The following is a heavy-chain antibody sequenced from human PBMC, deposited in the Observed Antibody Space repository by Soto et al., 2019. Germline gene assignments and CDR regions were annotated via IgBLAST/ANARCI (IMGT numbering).Heavy chain of an antibody. J-gene: IGHJ6*02. Sequence: ASVKVSCKASGYNFTTYAMLWVRQAPGQRPEWMGWINTGNGNTKYSPKFQGRVTITRDTSASTAYMELSSLKSEDTAVYYCVRGERLYYYYYGMDVWGQGSTVTVSS. D-gene: IGHD3-3*01. CDR1: GYNFTTYA. V-gene: IGHV1-3*04. CDR2: INTGNGNT. CDR3: VRGERLYYYYYGMDV.